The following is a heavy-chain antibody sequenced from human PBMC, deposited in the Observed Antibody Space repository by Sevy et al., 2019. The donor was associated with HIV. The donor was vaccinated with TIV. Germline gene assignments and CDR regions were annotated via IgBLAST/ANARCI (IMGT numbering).Heavy chain of an antibody. D-gene: IGHD1-26*01. J-gene: IGHJ4*02. CDR3: ARGLVGANLGTDY. Sequence: GGSLRLSCSASGFTFSDYYMNWIRQAPGKGLEWISYISFSSNYTMYADSVTDRFTISRDNAKNSLYLQMNSLRAEDTAVYYCARGLVGANLGTDYWGQGSLVTVSS. V-gene: IGHV3-11*06. CDR1: GFTFSDYY. CDR2: ISFSSNYT.